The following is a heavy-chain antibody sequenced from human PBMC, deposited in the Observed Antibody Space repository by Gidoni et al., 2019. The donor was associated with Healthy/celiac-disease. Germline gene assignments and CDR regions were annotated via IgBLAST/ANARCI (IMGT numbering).Heavy chain of an antibody. J-gene: IGHJ4*02. V-gene: IGHV3-73*01. CDR2: IRSKANSYAT. Sequence: EVQLVESGGGLVQPGGSLQLSCAASGLTFSGSAMHWVRQASGTGLEWVGRIRSKANSYATAYAASVKGRFTISRDDSKNTAYLQMNSLKTEDTAVYYCTRHVVVGATRDYWGQGTLVTVSS. CDR1: GLTFSGSA. D-gene: IGHD1-26*01. CDR3: TRHVVVGATRDY.